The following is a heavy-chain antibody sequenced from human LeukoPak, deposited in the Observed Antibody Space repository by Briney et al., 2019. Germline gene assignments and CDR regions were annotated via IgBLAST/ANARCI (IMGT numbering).Heavy chain of an antibody. CDR2: ISGSGGST. Sequence: GGSLRLSCAASGFTFSSYAMSWVRQAPGKGLEWVSAISGSGGSTYYADSVKGRFTTSRDNSKNTLYLQMNSLRAEDTAVYYCAKDQVSSWYYDYWGQGTLVTVSS. CDR1: GFTFSSYA. J-gene: IGHJ4*02. V-gene: IGHV3-23*01. D-gene: IGHD6-13*01. CDR3: AKDQVSSWYYDY.